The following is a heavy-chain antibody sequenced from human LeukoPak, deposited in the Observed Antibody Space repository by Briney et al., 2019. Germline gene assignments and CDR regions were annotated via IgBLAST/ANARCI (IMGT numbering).Heavy chain of an antibody. CDR1: GYTFTSYG. Sequence: GASVKVSCKASGYTFTSYGISWVRQAPGQGLERMGWISAYNGNTNYAQKLQGRVTMTTDTSTSTAYMEPRSLRSDDTAVYYCARDRRITMIVVEGDAFDIWGQGTMVTVSS. V-gene: IGHV1-18*01. J-gene: IGHJ3*02. CDR2: ISAYNGNT. D-gene: IGHD3-22*01. CDR3: ARDRRITMIVVEGDAFDI.